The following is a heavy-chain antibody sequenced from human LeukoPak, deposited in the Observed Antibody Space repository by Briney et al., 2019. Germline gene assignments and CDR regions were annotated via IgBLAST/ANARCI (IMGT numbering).Heavy chain of an antibody. Sequence: GGSLRLSCEASGFTFSRTWMHWVRQGPGKGLLWLSRIESGGTTMYAESVKGRFTISRDNSKNTLFLQMNSLRPEDTAVYYCARGPDYDILADYFDYWGQGTLVTVSS. D-gene: IGHD3-9*01. CDR1: GFTFSRTW. CDR2: IESGGTT. V-gene: IGHV3-74*03. CDR3: ARGPDYDILADYFDY. J-gene: IGHJ4*02.